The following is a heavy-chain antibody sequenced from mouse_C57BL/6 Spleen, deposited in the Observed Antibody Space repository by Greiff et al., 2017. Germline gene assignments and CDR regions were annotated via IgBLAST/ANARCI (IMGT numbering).Heavy chain of an antibody. Sequence: VESGGGLVKPGGSLKLSCAASGFTFSSYAMSWVRQTPEKRLEWVATISDGGSYTYYPDNVKGRFTISRDNAKNNLYLQMSHLKSEDTAMYYCARDLGLLRSLDYWGQGTTLTVSS. CDR3: ARDLGLLRSLDY. CDR1: GFTFSSYA. CDR2: ISDGGSYT. V-gene: IGHV5-4*01. J-gene: IGHJ2*01. D-gene: IGHD1-1*01.